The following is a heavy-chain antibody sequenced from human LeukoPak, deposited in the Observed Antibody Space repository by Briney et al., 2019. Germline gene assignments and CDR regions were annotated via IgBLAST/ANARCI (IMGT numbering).Heavy chain of an antibody. Sequence: SETLSLTCTVSGGSISSSSYYWGWIRQPPGKGLEWIGSVYYSGGTYYNPSLKSRVTISVDTSKNQFSLKLSSVTAADTAVYYCARHAYYYDRSGSYEAFDIWGQGTMVTVSS. CDR1: GGSISSSSYY. CDR2: VYYSGGT. CDR3: ARHAYYYDRSGSYEAFDI. D-gene: IGHD3-22*01. J-gene: IGHJ3*02. V-gene: IGHV4-39*01.